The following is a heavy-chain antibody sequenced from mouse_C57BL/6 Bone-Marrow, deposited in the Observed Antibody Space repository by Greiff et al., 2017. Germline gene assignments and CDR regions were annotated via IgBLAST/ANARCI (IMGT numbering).Heavy chain of an antibody. CDR1: GYTFTDYY. D-gene: IGHD2-5*01. J-gene: IGHJ1*03. CDR2: INPNNGGT. Sequence: EVQLQQSGPELVKPGASVKISCKASGYTFTDYYMNWVKQSHGQSLEWIGDINPNNGGTSYNQKFKGKATLTVDKSSSTAYMELRSLTSEDSAVYYVARCYYSNYWDFDVWGTGTTVTVAS. V-gene: IGHV1-26*01. CDR3: ARCYYSNYWDFDV.